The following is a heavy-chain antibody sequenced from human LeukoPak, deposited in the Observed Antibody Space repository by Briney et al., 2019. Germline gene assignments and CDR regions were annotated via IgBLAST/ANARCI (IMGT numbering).Heavy chain of an antibody. D-gene: IGHD6-13*01. V-gene: IGHV3-7*01. Sequence: GGSLRLSCAASGFIFSNYWMSWVRQAPGKGLEWVANIKQDGSEENYVDSVKGRFAISRDNAKDSLYLQMSSLRVEDTAVYYCALESFHSSSWGQDWGQGTLVTVSS. CDR3: ALESFHSSSWGQD. CDR1: GFIFSNYW. CDR2: IKQDGSEE. J-gene: IGHJ4*02.